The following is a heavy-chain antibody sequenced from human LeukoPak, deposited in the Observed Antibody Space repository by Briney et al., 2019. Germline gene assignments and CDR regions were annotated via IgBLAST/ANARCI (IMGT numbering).Heavy chain of an antibody. Sequence: GASVKVSCKASGCTFTGYYMHWVRQAPGQGLEWMGRINPNSGGTNYAQKFQGRVTMTRDTSISTAYMELSRLRSDDTAVYYCARDPYRSSGFYFDYWGQGTLVTVSS. CDR2: INPNSGGT. D-gene: IGHD6-19*01. V-gene: IGHV1-2*06. J-gene: IGHJ4*02. CDR3: ARDPYRSSGFYFDY. CDR1: GCTFTGYY.